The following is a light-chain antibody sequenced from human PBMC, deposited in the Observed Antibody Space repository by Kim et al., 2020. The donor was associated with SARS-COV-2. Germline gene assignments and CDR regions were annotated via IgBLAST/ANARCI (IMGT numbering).Light chain of an antibody. J-gene: IGKJ1*01. CDR3: QQYNSHPT. Sequence: PPASVGDTVTIACRASESISIWLAWYQQRSGTAPELLIYRASTLQSGVPSRFSGSGSGTEFALTITSLQPEDFATYYCQQYNSHPTFGQGTKLDI. V-gene: IGKV1-5*03. CDR1: ESISIW. CDR2: RAS.